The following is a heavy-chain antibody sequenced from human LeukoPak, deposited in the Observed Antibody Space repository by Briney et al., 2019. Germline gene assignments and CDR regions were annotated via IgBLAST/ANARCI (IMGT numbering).Heavy chain of an antibody. V-gene: IGHV5-51*01. CDR3: ARPLGQQLDAFDI. CDR1: GYSFISYW. D-gene: IGHD6-13*01. J-gene: IGHJ3*02. CDR2: IYPGDSGT. Sequence: GESLRISCRGAGYSFISYWSGWGRQMPGKGLGWGGVIYPGDSGTRYSPSFQDGVSISAEKSTTTAYLRWGSMQAAETAMYYYARPLGQQLDAFDIWGQGTMVTVSS.